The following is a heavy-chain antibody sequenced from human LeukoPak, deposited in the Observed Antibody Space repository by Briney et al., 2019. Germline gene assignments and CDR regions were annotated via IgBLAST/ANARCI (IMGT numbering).Heavy chain of an antibody. J-gene: IGHJ4*02. V-gene: IGHV4-34*01. D-gene: IGHD2-21*02. Sequence: SETLSLTCAVYGGSFSGYYWSWIRQPPGKGLEWIGEINHSGSTNYNPSLKSRVTISVDTSKNQFSLKLSSVTAADTAVYYCARGGDPYFDYWGQGTLVTVSS. CDR2: INHSGST. CDR3: ARGGDPYFDY. CDR1: GGSFSGYY.